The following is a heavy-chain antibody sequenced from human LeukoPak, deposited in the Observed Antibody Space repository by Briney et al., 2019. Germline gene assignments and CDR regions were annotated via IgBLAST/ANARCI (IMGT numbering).Heavy chain of an antibody. CDR3: ARRLGVGYCSSTSCFTRGYYFDY. Sequence: SLRLSCAASGFTFDDYAMHWVRQAPGKGLEWVSGISWNSGSIGYADSVKGRSTISRDNSKNTLYLQMNSLRAEDTAVYYCARRLGVGYCSSTSCFTRGYYFDYWGQGTLVTVSS. CDR1: GFTFDDYA. J-gene: IGHJ4*02. D-gene: IGHD2-2*02. V-gene: IGHV3-9*01. CDR2: ISWNSGSI.